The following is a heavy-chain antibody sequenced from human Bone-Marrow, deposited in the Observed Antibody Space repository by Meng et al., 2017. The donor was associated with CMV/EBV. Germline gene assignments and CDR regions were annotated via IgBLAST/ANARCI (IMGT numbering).Heavy chain of an antibody. D-gene: IGHD1-26*01. J-gene: IGHJ4*02. CDR2: INHSGNT. Sequence: SETLSLTCAVYGGSFSCYYWTWVRQPPGKGLEWIGEINHSGNTNYNPSLKSRVAISVDTSKNQFSLNLNSVTAADTAVYYCARVSGSYFDYWGQGTLVTVSS. CDR3: ARVSGSYFDY. V-gene: IGHV4-34*01. CDR1: GGSFSCYY.